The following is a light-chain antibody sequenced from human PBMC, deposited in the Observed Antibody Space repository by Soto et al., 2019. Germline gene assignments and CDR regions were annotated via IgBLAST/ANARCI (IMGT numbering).Light chain of an antibody. CDR3: VQLLHTPPWT. V-gene: IGKV2-28*01. CDR2: LGP. Sequence: DIVMTQSPLSLPVTPGEPASISCRSSQSLLHSNGYNYLSWYLQRPGQSPQLLISLGPSRASGVPDRFSGSGSGTDFTLKISRVEAEDVGVYYGVQLLHTPPWTFGQETKVEIK. CDR1: QSLLHSNGYNY. J-gene: IGKJ1*01.